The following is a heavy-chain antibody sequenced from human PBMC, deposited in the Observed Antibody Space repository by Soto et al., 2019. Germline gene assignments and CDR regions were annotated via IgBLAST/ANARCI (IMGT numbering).Heavy chain of an antibody. D-gene: IGHD5-18*01. V-gene: IGHV5-51*01. CDR1: GYKFTDYW. J-gene: IGHJ4*02. CDR3: VRQGYTYGPIDY. Sequence: GESLKISCKASGYKFTDYWIGWVRQMPGRGLEWMGIIYPGDYDTRYSSSFQGQVIISADKSITAAYLQWRSLRASDTAIYFCVRQGYTYGPIDYWGQGSLVTVSS. CDR2: IYPGDYDT.